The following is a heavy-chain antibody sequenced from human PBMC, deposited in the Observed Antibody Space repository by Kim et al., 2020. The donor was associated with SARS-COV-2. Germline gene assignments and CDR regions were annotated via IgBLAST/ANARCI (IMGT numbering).Heavy chain of an antibody. CDR2: IDWDSDRV. CDR1: GFMFHYYA. Sequence: GGSLRLSCEASGFMFHYYAMHWVRQAPGKGLEWVSGIDWDSDRVDYADSVRGRFTISRDNAKNSLYLQMTSLTTEDTAVYYCAKKRYAQDDYSGMDVWGQGTTVIVSS. V-gene: IGHV3-9*01. J-gene: IGHJ6*02. CDR3: AKKRYAQDDYSGMDV. D-gene: IGHD5-18*01.